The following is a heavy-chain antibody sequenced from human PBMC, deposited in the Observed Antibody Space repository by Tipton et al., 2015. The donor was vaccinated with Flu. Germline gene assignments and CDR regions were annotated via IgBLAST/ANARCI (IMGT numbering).Heavy chain of an antibody. J-gene: IGHJ3*02. V-gene: IGHV3-23*01. CDR2: ISDSGGST. D-gene: IGHD1-26*01. CDR1: GFTFSSYA. CDR3: ARASGAKTAFDI. Sequence: SLRLSCAASGFTFSSYAMSWVRQAPGKGLEWVSVISDSGGSTYYADSVKGRFTISRDNFKNTLYLQMNSLRAEDTAVYYCARASGAKTAFDIWGQGTMVTVSS.